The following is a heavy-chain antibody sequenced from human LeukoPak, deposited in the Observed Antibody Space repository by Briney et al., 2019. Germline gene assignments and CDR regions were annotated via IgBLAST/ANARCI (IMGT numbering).Heavy chain of an antibody. D-gene: IGHD6-6*01. V-gene: IGHV1-8*01. CDR2: MNPNRGDT. J-gene: IGHJ3*02. CDR3: ARDSIAARRLGI. CDR1: GYTFTSYD. Sequence: ASVKVSCKASGYTFTSYDIHWVRQATGQGLEWMGRMNPNRGDTDYAQKFQGRVTMTRDTSISTAYMELSSLRSDDTAVYYCARDSIAARRLGIWGQGTMVTVSS.